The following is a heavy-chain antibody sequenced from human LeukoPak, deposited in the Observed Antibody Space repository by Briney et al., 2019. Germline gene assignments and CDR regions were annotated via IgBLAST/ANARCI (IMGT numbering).Heavy chain of an antibody. CDR1: GFTFSSYA. CDR3: AKDRIAAAGYFDY. J-gene: IGHJ4*02. Sequence: PGGSLRLXCAASGFTFSSYAMSWVRQAPGKVLEWVSAISGSGGSTYYADSVKGRFTISRDNSKNTLYLQMNSLRAEDTAVYYCAKDRIAAAGYFDYWGQGTLVTVSS. V-gene: IGHV3-23*01. D-gene: IGHD6-13*01. CDR2: ISGSGGST.